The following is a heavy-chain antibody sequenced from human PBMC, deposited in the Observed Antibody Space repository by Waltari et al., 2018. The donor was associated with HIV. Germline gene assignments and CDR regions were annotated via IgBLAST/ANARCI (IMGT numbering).Heavy chain of an antibody. CDR3: ARDFYFGSADYAYFDS. CDR2: IYPTGDT. J-gene: IGHJ4*02. V-gene: IGHV4-4*07. Sequence: QVQLQESGPGLVKPSETLYLTCTVPGGSINNYYWSWVRQPAGRALVWIGRIYPTGDTNYNPSLSSRLTLSVDKSKSQFSLKLNSVTAADTAIYYCARDFYFGSADYAYFDSWGQGTRVIVSS. D-gene: IGHD3-10*01. CDR1: GGSINNYY.